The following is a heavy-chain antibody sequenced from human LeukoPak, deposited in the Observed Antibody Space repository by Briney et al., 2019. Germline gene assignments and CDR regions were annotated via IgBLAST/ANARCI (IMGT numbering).Heavy chain of an antibody. CDR2: INPNSGGT. Sequence: ASVKVSCKASGYTLTGYYMHWVRQAPGQGLEWMGWINPNSGGTNYAQKFQGRVTMTRDTSISTAYMELSRLRSDDTAVYYCAGDRTRTGYSSGWNHDYWGQGPLVTVS. D-gene: IGHD6-19*01. J-gene: IGHJ4*02. CDR1: GYTLTGYY. V-gene: IGHV1-2*02. CDR3: AGDRTRTGYSSGWNHDY.